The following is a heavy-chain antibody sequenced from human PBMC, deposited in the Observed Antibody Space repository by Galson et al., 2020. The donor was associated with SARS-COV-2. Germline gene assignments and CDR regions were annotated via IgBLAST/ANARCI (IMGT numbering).Heavy chain of an antibody. D-gene: IGHD6-13*01. J-gene: IGHJ5*02. CDR1: GGSVSSSSYY. V-gene: IGHV4-39*01. CDR3: ATCIAAAGTPVAFDP. Sequence: ASETLSLTCTVSGGSVSSSSYYWGWIRQPPGKGLEWIGSIYYSGSTYYNPSLKSRVTISVDTSKNQFSLKLSSVTAADTAVYYCATCIAAAGTPVAFDPWGQGTLVTVSS. CDR2: IYYSGST.